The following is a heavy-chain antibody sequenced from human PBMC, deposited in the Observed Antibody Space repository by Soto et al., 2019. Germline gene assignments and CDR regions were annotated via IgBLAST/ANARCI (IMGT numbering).Heavy chain of an antibody. CDR2: ISYDGGNK. V-gene: IGHV3-30*18. D-gene: IGHD3-22*01. Sequence: QVQLVESGGGVVQPGRSLRLSCAASGFTFSSYCIHWVRQAPGKGLEWVAVISYDGGNKHYADSVQGRFTISRDNSKNTLYLQMNSLRAEHTAVYYRAKDTYYFDSSGYYVFDSWGQGTLVTVSS. CDR1: GFTFSSYC. CDR3: AKDTYYFDSSGYYVFDS. J-gene: IGHJ4*02.